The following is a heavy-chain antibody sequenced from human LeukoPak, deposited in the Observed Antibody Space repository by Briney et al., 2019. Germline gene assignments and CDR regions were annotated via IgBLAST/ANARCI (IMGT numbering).Heavy chain of an antibody. J-gene: IGHJ2*01. D-gene: IGHD3-22*01. CDR2: ICSGGST. V-gene: IGHV3-53*01. Sequence: GGSLRLSCAASGFTFSSYSMNWVRQAPGKGLEWVSVICSGGSTYYADSVKGRFTISRDNSKSTLYLEMNSLRAEDTAVYYCARDLIASIPGSFDLWGRGTLVTVSS. CDR1: GFTFSSYS. CDR3: ARDLIASIPGSFDL.